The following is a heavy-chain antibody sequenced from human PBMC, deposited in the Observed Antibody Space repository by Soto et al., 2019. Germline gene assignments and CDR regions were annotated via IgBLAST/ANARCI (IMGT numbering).Heavy chain of an antibody. Sequence: PSVAMCVTCTVAGGSVSSYYGSLSRQNTGKGLEWIGYIYYSGSTKYKPSLKSRVTISVDTSKNQFSLKVSSATAADTAVYYCARHSNRNYGLYYFDYWGLGALVTVSS. J-gene: IGHJ4*02. CDR1: GGSVSSYY. V-gene: IGHV4-59*08. CDR3: ARHSNRNYGLYYFDY. CDR2: IYYSGST. D-gene: IGHD4-4*01.